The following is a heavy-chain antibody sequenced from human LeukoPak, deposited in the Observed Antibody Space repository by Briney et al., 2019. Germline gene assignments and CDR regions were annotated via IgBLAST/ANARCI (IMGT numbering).Heavy chain of an antibody. V-gene: IGHV3-74*01. CDR3: VRREAGGSKSWFYFDY. CDR2: ISSDGSKA. CDR1: GFRFNTYW. J-gene: IGHJ4*02. Sequence: GGSLRLSCAASGFRFNTYWMHRVRQAPGEGLVWVSLISSDGSKALYADSVQGRFTISRDNAKNTVYLQLSSLSAEDTAMYCCVRREAGGSKSWFYFDYWGQGTPVRVFS. D-gene: IGHD6-13*01.